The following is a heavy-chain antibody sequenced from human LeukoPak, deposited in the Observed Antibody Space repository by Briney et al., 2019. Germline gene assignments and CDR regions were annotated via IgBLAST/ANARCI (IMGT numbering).Heavy chain of an antibody. CDR3: AGASDSSGWFRY. V-gene: IGHV1-8*01. CDR2: MNPNSGNT. CDR1: GYTFTTYD. D-gene: IGHD6-19*01. Sequence: ASVKVSCTASGYTFTTYDINWVRQATGQGLEWMGWMNPNSGNTGYAQKFQGRVTMTRNTSISTAYMELSSLRSEDTAVYYCAGASDSSGWFRYWGQGTLVTVSS. J-gene: IGHJ4*02.